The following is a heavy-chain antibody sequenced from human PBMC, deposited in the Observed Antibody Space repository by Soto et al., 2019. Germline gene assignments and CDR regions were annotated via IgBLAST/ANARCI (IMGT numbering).Heavy chain of an antibody. Sequence: EVQLVESGGGLVQPGGSLRLSCEASGFTFRNYDMHWVRQGTGKGLEWVSGISAAGDPDYADSVEGRFTISRENAQNSFFLQMNGLRVGVTAVYYCARTDRDFYGLDVWGQGTTVIVSS. CDR2: ISAAGDP. CDR1: GFTFRNYD. CDR3: ARTDRDFYGLDV. J-gene: IGHJ6*02. V-gene: IGHV3-13*05.